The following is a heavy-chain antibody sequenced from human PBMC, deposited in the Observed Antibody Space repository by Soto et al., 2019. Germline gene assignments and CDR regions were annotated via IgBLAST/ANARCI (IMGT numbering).Heavy chain of an antibody. J-gene: IGHJ6*02. CDR1: GFTFSSYS. Sequence: VQLVESGGGLVKPGGSLRLSCAASGFTFSSYSMNWVRQAPGKGLEWVSSISSSSSYIYYADSVKGRFTISRDNAKNSLDMNMTSLRAEDTAVYYAASPIVPAAIGYGMDVWGQGTTVTVSS. CDR2: ISSSSSYI. CDR3: ASPIVPAAIGYGMDV. V-gene: IGHV3-21*01. D-gene: IGHD2-2*01.